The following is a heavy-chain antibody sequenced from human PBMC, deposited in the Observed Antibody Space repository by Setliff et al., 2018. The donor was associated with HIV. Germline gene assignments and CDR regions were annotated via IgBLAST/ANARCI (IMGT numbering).Heavy chain of an antibody. CDR2: ISSKETGGTT. CDR3: VGHYYDPLTGYYVWFFDV. J-gene: IGHJ2*01. V-gene: IGHV3-15*05. Sequence: GGSLRLSCAASGFAFSSHQMSWVRQAPGKGLEWVGRISSKETGGTTSYAAPVKDRFTISRDDSRNTLYLQMNSMKSDDTATYYCVGHYYDPLTGYYVWFFDVWGRGTLVTVSS. CDR1: GFAFSSHQ. D-gene: IGHD3-9*01.